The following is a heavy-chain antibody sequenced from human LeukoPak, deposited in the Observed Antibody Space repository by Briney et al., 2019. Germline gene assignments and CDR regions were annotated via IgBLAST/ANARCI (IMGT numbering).Heavy chain of an antibody. Sequence: QPGRSLRLSSAASGFTFSSYAMHWVRQAPGKGLEWVAVISYDGSNKYYADSVKGRFTISRDNSRNTLHLQMNSLRAEDTAVYSCAKASLRYFDWFSDYWGQGTLVTVSS. CDR3: AKASLRYFDWFSDY. CDR2: ISYDGSNK. V-gene: IGHV3-30*18. D-gene: IGHD3-9*01. CDR1: GFTFSSYA. J-gene: IGHJ4*02.